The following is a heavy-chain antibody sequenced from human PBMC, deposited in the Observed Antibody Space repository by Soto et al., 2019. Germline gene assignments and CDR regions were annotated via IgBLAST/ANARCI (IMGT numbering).Heavy chain of an antibody. CDR2: ISGGGGNT. D-gene: IGHD6-19*01. V-gene: IGHV3-23*01. CDR1: GFTFSSYA. CDR3: AKDRGAGGRFSGIAVAGIPS. Sequence: EVQLLESGGGLVQPGGSLRLSCAASGFTFSSYAMSWVRQTPGKGLEWVSGISGGGGNTYYADSVTGRFTISRDNSRNTLYQQMTSLRAADTAIYYCAKDRGAGGRFSGIAVAGIPSWGQGTLVTVSS. J-gene: IGHJ5*02.